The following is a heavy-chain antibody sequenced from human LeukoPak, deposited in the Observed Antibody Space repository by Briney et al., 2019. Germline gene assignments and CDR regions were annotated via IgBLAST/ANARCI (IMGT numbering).Heavy chain of an antibody. J-gene: IGHJ3*02. V-gene: IGHV1-18*01. CDR1: GYTFTSYG. CDR2: ISAYNGNT. D-gene: IGHD2-15*01. Sequence: ASVKVSCKASGYTFTSYGISWVRQAPGRGLEWMGWISAYNGNTNYAQKVQDRVTMTTDTSTSTAYMELKSLRSDDTAVYYCAREKGYCSGGSCLDAFDIWGQGTMVTVSS. CDR3: AREKGYCSGGSCLDAFDI.